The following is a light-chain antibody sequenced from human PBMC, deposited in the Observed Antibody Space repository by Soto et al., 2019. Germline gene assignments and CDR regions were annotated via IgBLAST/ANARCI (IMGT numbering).Light chain of an antibody. CDR2: GAS. V-gene: IGKV3-15*01. Sequence: EIVMTQSPATLSVSPGERATLSCGASQSVSNNLAWYQQKPGQAPRLLIYGASTRATGIPARFSASGFGRDFTRTITALQSSDFALYYCQQYNYWPFTFGPGTKVDIK. CDR3: QQYNYWPFT. CDR1: QSVSNN. J-gene: IGKJ3*01.